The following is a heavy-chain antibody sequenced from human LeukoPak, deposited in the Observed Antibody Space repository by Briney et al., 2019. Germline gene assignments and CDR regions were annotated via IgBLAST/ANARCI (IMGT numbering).Heavy chain of an antibody. CDR2: ISPYNGNT. CDR3: ARGPTSRGVAFDY. CDR1: GYTFTRYN. V-gene: IGHV1-18*01. Sequence: ASVKVSCKASGYTFTRYNISWMRQAPGQGLEWMGWISPYNGNTNYAQKFQGRVTMTTDTSTTTAYMELRSLRSDDTAVYYCARGPTSRGVAFDYWGQGTLVTVSS. D-gene: IGHD2-15*01. J-gene: IGHJ4*02.